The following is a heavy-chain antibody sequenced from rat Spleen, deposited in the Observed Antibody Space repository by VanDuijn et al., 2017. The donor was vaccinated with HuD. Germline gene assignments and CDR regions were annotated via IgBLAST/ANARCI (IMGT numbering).Heavy chain of an antibody. V-gene: IGHV2-34*01. Sequence: QVQLKESGPGLMQPSETLSLTCTVSGFSLTSNGVSWVRQPSGKGLEWLGKMWYDGDTAYDSALKSRLSITRDTSKNQVFLKMNSLQTDDTGTYYCVRDRYFFEYWDQGVMVTVSS. CDR1: GFSLTSNG. CDR3: VRDRYFFEY. CDR2: MWYDGDT. J-gene: IGHJ2*01.